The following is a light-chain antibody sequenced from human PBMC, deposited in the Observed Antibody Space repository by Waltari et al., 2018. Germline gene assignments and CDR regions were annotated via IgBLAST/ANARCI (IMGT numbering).Light chain of an antibody. CDR2: GAS. J-gene: IGKJ1*01. CDR3: QNHERLPAT. V-gene: IGKV3-20*01. CDR1: QRIGRY. Sequence: EVVLTQSPGTLSLSPGETATLSCRASQRIGRYLVWYQQKSGQAPKLLIYGASTRATGIPDRFSGSGSGTDFRLTRSRLEAEDFAVYYCQNHERLPATFGQGTKVEIK.